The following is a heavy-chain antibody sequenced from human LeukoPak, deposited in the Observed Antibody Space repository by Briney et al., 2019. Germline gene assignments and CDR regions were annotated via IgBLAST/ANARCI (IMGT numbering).Heavy chain of an antibody. D-gene: IGHD2-21*01. Sequence: GGSLRLSCAASGFTFSTYSLNWVRQAPGKGLEWVSSISSSSSFMYYADPVKGRFTISRDNAKNALYLQMNSLRAEDTAVYYCVRVDHSLGKTYFDYWGQGTLVTVSS. V-gene: IGHV3-21*01. CDR1: GFTFSTYS. J-gene: IGHJ4*02. CDR3: VRVDHSLGKTYFDY. CDR2: ISSSSSFM.